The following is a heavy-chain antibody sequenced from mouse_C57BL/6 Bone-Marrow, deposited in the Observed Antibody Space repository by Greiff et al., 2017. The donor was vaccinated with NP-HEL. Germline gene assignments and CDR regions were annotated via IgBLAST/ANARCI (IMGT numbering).Heavy chain of an antibody. CDR3: ASGIYYGYDWFAY. V-gene: IGHV1-18*01. J-gene: IGHJ3*01. CDR2: INPNNGGT. D-gene: IGHD2-2*01. Sequence: VQLQQSGPELVKPGASVKIPCKASGYTFPDYNMDWVKQSHGKSLEWIGDINPNNGGTIYNQKFKGKATLTVDKSSSTAYMELRSLTSEDTAVYYCASGIYYGYDWFAYWGQGTLVTVSA. CDR1: GYTFPDYN.